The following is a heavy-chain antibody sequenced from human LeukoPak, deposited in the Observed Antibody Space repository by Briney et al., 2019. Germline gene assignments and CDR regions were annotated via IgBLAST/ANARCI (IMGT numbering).Heavy chain of an antibody. Sequence: SETLSLTCTVSGGSISSYYWSWIRQPPGKGLAWIGYIYDSGSTNYNPSLTSRVTISVDMSMNQFSLELSSVTAADTAVYYCARTVRYYYDTSGYPYYYYMDVWGKGTTVTISS. CDR3: ARTVRYYYDTSGYPYYYYMDV. CDR2: IYDSGST. D-gene: IGHD3-22*01. CDR1: GGSISSYY. J-gene: IGHJ6*03. V-gene: IGHV4-59*01.